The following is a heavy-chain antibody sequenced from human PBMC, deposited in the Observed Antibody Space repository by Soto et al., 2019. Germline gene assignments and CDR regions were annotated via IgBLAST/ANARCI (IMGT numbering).Heavy chain of an antibody. Sequence: QVQLVQSGAEVKKPGASVKVSCKASGYTFTSYYMHWVRQAPGQGLEWMGIINPSGGSTSYAQKFQGRVTMTRDTSTSTVYMELSSLRSEVTAVYYCPRVPSAYDSSGYALDYWGQGTLVTVSS. CDR1: GYTFTSYY. J-gene: IGHJ4*02. D-gene: IGHD3-22*01. CDR2: INPSGGST. V-gene: IGHV1-46*01. CDR3: PRVPSAYDSSGYALDY.